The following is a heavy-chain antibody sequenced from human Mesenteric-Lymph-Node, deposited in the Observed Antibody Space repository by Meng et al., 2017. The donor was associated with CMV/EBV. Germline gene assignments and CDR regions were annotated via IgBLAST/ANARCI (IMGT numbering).Heavy chain of an antibody. Sequence: SVKVSCKTSGFTFTNSAVQWVRQARGQRLEWIGWIVVDSGDTNYAQKFQERVTITRDMSTSTAYMELSSLRSEDTAVYYCAADTAGRTVYYFGYWGQGTLVTVSS. CDR2: IVVDSGDT. J-gene: IGHJ4*02. CDR3: AADTAGRTVYYFGY. D-gene: IGHD4-17*01. CDR1: GFTFTNSA. V-gene: IGHV1-58*01.